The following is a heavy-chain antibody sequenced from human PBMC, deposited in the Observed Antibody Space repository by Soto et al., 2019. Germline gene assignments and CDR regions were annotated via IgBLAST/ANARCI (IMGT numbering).Heavy chain of an antibody. D-gene: IGHD3-22*01. CDR1: GYTFTSYG. CDR2: ISAYNGNT. V-gene: IGHV1-18*01. CDR3: ARHPRGYYYDSSGYYWGNAFDI. J-gene: IGHJ3*02. Sequence: ASVKVSCKASGYTFTSYGISWVRQAPGQGLEWMGWISAYNGNTNYAQKLQGRVTMTTDTSTSTAYMELRSLRSDDTAMYYCARHPRGYYYDSSGYYWGNAFDIWGQGTMVTVSS.